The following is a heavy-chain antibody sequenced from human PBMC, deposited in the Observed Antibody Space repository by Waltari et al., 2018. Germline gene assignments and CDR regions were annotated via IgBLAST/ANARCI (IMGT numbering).Heavy chain of an antibody. Sequence: QEHLVESGGGVVQPGGSLTLSCATSGFTFSDYAMLWVRQAPGKGLEWVALISYDGRGKFYADSVKGRFTISRDSSTNRLYLQMNSLRGDDTALYYCVREIRGYYPSYWGQGTLVTVSS. D-gene: IGHD3-16*01. CDR3: VREIRGYYPSY. CDR2: ISYDGRGK. CDR1: GFTFSDYA. V-gene: IGHV3-30*04. J-gene: IGHJ4*02.